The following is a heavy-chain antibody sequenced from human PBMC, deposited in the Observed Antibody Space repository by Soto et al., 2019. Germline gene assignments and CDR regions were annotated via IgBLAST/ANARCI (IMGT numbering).Heavy chain of an antibody. V-gene: IGHV3-15*07. CDR1: GFTFNGDW. D-gene: IGHD3-16*01. CDR2: VKSKVNGETV. Sequence: DVQLVESGGGLVQPGGSLRLSCATSGFTFNGDWMHWVRQAPGKGLEWVGRVKSKVNGETVDYAAPVKGGATISRDDSTNTIYLQMNRLNSENTAMYYCSADLPIWGAYAFDYWGQGTPVTVSS. J-gene: IGHJ4*02. CDR3: SADLPIWGAYAFDY.